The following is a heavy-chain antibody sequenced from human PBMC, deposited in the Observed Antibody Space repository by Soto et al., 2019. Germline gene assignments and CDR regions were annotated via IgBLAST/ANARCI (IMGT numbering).Heavy chain of an antibody. CDR2: IYYSGST. D-gene: IGHD6-19*01. Sequence: ASETLSLTCTVSGGSISSYYWSWIRQPPGKGLEWIGYIYYSGSTNYNPSLKSRVTISVDTSKNQFSLKLSSVTAADTAVYYCARAGPASSGWPYYFDYWGQGTLVTVSS. CDR3: ARAGPASSGWPYYFDY. J-gene: IGHJ4*02. V-gene: IGHV4-59*01. CDR1: GGSISSYY.